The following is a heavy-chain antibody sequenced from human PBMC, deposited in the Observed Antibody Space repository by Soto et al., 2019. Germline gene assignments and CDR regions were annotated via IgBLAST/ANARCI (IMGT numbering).Heavy chain of an antibody. V-gene: IGHV1-18*01. J-gene: IGHJ4*02. Sequence: QVQLVQSGAEVKKPGASVKVSCKASGYTFTSYGISWVRQAPGQGLEWMGWISAYNGNTNYAQKLQGRVTMTTDTPTSTAYMELRSLRSDDTAVYYCARVYYDILTGYSPLIDYWGQGTLVTVSS. CDR3: ARVYYDILTGYSPLIDY. CDR2: ISAYNGNT. D-gene: IGHD3-9*01. CDR1: GYTFTSYG.